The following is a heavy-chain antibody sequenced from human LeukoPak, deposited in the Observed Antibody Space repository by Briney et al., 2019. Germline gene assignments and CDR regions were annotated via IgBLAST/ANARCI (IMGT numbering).Heavy chain of an antibody. Sequence: SETLSLTCAVYGGSFSGYYWSWIRQPPGKGLEWIGEINHSGSTNYNPSLKSRVTISVDTSKNQFSLKLSSVTAADTAVYYRASESMITSRYFDYWGQGTLVTVSS. D-gene: IGHD1-20*01. J-gene: IGHJ4*02. CDR1: GGSFSGYY. CDR3: ASESMITSRYFDY. V-gene: IGHV4-34*01. CDR2: INHSGST.